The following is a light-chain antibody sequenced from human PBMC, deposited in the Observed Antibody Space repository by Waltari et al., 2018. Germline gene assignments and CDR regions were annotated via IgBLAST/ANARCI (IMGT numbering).Light chain of an antibody. CDR3: QQSYRTPPLT. Sequence: DIQMTQSQSSLSASVGDRVTITCRASQSISSYLNWYQQKPGKAPKLLIYAASSLQSGVPLRCSGSGSGTDVTLTISSLQPEDFATDYCQQSYRTPPLTLGGGTKVEIK. V-gene: IGKV1-39*01. CDR2: AAS. CDR1: QSISSY. J-gene: IGKJ4*01.